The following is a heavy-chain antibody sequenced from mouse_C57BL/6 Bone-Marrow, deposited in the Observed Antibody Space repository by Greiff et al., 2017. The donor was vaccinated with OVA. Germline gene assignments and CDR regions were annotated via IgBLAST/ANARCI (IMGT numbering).Heavy chain of an antibody. Sequence: QVQLQQPGAELVMPGASVKLSCKASGYTFTSYWMHWVKQRPGQGLEWIGEIDPSDSYTNYNQKFKGKSTLTVDKSSSTAYMQLSSLTSEDSAVYYCARGGMLVEGYFDVWGTGTTVTVSS. J-gene: IGHJ1*03. CDR1: GYTFTSYW. CDR3: ARGGMLVEGYFDV. CDR2: IDPSDSYT. V-gene: IGHV1-69*01. D-gene: IGHD1-1*02.